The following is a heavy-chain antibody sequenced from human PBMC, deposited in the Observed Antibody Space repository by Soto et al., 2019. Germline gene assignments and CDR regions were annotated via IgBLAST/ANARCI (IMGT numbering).Heavy chain of an antibody. D-gene: IGHD2-2*01. J-gene: IGHJ6*03. CDR3: ARLLRCSSTSCYSGIGYYYYMDV. CDR2: IYYSGST. V-gene: IGHV4-39*01. Sequence: SETLSLTCTVSGGSISSSSYYWGWIRQPPGKGLEWIGSIYYSGSTYYNPSLKSRVTISVDTSKNQFSLKLSSVTAADTAVYYCARLLRCSSTSCYSGIGYYYYMDVWGKGTTVTVSS. CDR1: GGSISSSSYY.